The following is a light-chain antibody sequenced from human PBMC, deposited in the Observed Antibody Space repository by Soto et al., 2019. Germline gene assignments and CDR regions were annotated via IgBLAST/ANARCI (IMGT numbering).Light chain of an antibody. J-gene: IGKJ5*01. CDR3: MQGTHWPIT. Sequence: DVVMTQSPLSLPVTLGQPASISCRSNQSLVSHHVSTYFSWFQQKPGRSPRRLIYKVSNRDSGVPARFSGSGSGTDFALKISRVEAEDVGVYYCMQGTHWPITFGQGTRLEIK. CDR1: QSLVSHHVSTY. V-gene: IGKV2-30*01. CDR2: KVS.